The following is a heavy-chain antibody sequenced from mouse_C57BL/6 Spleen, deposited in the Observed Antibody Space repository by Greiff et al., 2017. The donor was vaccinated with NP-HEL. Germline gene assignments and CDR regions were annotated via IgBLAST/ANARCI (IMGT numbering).Heavy chain of an antibody. CDR2: ISSGGDYI. V-gene: IGHV5-9-1*02. Sequence: EVHLVESGEGLVKPGGSLKLSCAASGFTFSSYAMSWVRQTPEKRLEWVAYISSGGDYIYYADTVKGRFTISRDNARNTLYLQMSSLKSEDTAMYYCTTTMIRGYAMDYWGQGTSVTVSS. CDR1: GFTFSSYA. CDR3: TTTMIRGYAMDY. J-gene: IGHJ4*01. D-gene: IGHD2-4*01.